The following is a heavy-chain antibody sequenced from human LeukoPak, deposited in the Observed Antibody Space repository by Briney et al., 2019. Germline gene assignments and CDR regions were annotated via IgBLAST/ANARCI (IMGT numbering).Heavy chain of an antibody. Sequence: PVTLSFTASGGTFSSYAISWMRQAPGPGLEWMGGIIPIFGTANYAQKFRGRVTITTDESTSTAYMELSSLRSEDTAVYYCAREEGYCSGGSCYSGASYYYYMDVWGKGTTVTVSS. CDR3: AREEGYCSGGSCYSGASYYYYMDV. D-gene: IGHD2-15*01. V-gene: IGHV1-69*05. CDR2: IIPIFGTA. CDR1: GGTFSSYA. J-gene: IGHJ6*03.